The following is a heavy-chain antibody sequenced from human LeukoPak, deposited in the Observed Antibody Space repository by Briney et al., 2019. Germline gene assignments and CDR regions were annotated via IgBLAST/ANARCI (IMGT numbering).Heavy chain of an antibody. CDR2: IWYDGSNK. CDR1: GFMFSDYW. J-gene: IGHJ4*02. D-gene: IGHD6-19*01. CDR3: ARDRHSSPYDY. V-gene: IGHV3-33*08. Sequence: GGSLRLSCTASGFMFSDYWMSWVRQAPGKGLEWVAVIWYDGSNKYYADSVKGRFTISRDNSKNTLYLQMNSLRAEDTAVYYCARDRHSSPYDYWGQGTLVTVSS.